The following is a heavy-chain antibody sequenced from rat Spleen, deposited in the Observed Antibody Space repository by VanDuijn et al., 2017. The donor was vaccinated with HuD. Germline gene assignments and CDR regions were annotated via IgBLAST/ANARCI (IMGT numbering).Heavy chain of an antibody. V-gene: IGHV5-29*01. J-gene: IGHJ2*01. Sequence: EVHLVESGGGLVAPGRSLKLSCAVSGFTFSDYAMAWVRQAPTKGLEWVATISFDGSSTYYGDSVKGRFTISRDNAQRTLYLQMDSLRSEDTATYYCARFFDFWGQVVIVTVSS. CDR3: ARFFDF. CDR1: GFTFSDYA. CDR2: ISFDGSST.